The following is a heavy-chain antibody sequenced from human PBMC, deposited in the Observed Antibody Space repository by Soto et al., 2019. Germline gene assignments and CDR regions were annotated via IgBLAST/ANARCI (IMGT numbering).Heavy chain of an antibody. J-gene: IGHJ3*02. CDR3: ARHSPSAGKRGMYYDFWSGYYGSGDAFDI. V-gene: IGHV4-39*01. D-gene: IGHD3-3*01. CDR1: GGSISSSSYY. CDR2: IYYSGSI. Sequence: PSETLSLTCTVSGGSISSSSYYWGWIRQPPGKGLEWIGSIYYSGSIYYNPSLKSRVTISVDTSKNQFSLKLSSVTAADTAVYYCARHSPSAGKRGMYYDFWSGYYGSGDAFDIWGQGTMVTVSS.